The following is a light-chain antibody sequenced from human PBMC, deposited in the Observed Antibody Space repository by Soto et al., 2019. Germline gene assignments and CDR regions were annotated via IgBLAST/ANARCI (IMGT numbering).Light chain of an antibody. J-gene: IGKJ2*01. CDR3: QQYNNWLYT. CDR2: GAS. CDR1: QTVSSN. V-gene: IGKV3-15*01. Sequence: ERVMTQSPATLSVSPGERATLSCRASQTVSSNLAWYQLKPGQAPRLLIYGASTRATGVPARFSGSGSGTEFTLTISSLQSEDFAVYYCQQYNNWLYTFGQGPRWIS.